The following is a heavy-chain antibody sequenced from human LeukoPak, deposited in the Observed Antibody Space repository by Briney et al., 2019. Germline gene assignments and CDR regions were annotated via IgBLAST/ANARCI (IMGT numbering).Heavy chain of an antibody. J-gene: IGHJ3*02. CDR1: GYTFTGYY. D-gene: IGHD7-27*01. Sequence: ASVKVSCKASGYTFTGYYMHWVRQAPGQGLEWMGWINPNSGGTNYAQKFQGWVTMTRDTSISTAYMELSSLRSEDTAVYYCARDGNWGSAFDIWGQGTMVTVSS. CDR2: INPNSGGT. CDR3: ARDGNWGSAFDI. V-gene: IGHV1-2*04.